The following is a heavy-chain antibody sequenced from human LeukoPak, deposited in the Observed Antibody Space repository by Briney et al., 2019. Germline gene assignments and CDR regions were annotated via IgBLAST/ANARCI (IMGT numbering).Heavy chain of an antibody. D-gene: IGHD4-17*01. Sequence: KTGGSLRLSCAASGFTFSNAWMSWVRQAPGKGLEWIGRIKSKTDGGTTDYAVPVKGRFTISRDDSKKTLYLQMNSLKTEDTAVYYCTTEAHDYGAFDIWGQGTMVTVSS. CDR3: TTEAHDYGAFDI. CDR1: GFTFSNAW. CDR2: IKSKTDGGTT. J-gene: IGHJ3*02. V-gene: IGHV3-15*01.